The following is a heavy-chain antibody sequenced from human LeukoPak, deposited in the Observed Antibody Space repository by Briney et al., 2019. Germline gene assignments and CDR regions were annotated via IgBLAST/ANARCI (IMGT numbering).Heavy chain of an antibody. V-gene: IGHV1-18*04. CDR2: ISAYNGNT. Sequence: ASVKVSCKASGYTFTSYGISWVRQAPGQGLEWMGWISAYNGNTNYAQKLQGRVTMTTDTSTSTAYMELRSLRSDDTAVYYCARPQGYCSSTSCSNLFDYWGQGTLVTASS. J-gene: IGHJ4*02. CDR1: GYTFTSYG. D-gene: IGHD2-2*01. CDR3: ARPQGYCSSTSCSNLFDY.